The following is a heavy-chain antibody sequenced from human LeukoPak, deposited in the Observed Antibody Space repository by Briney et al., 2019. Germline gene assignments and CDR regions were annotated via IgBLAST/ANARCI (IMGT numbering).Heavy chain of an antibody. CDR1: GGTSSSYA. J-gene: IGHJ4*02. V-gene: IGHV1-69*13. Sequence: GASVKVSCKASGGTSSSYAISWVRQAPGQGLEWMGGITPIFGTANYAQKFQGRVTITADESTSTAYMELSSLRSEDTAVYYCARVRGATSDFDYWGQGTLVTVSS. CDR3: ARVRGATSDFDY. CDR2: ITPIFGTA. D-gene: IGHD3-10*01.